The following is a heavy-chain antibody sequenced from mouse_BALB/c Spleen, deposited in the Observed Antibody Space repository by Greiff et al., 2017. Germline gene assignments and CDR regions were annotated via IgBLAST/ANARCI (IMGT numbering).Heavy chain of an antibody. D-gene: IGHD1-2*01. J-gene: IGHJ2*01. CDR1: GFTFSSFG. CDR3: ARGGITTALFDY. V-gene: IGHV5-17*02. Sequence: EVQVVESGGGLVKPGGSLKLSCAASGFTFSSFGMHWVRQAPEKGLEWVAYISSGSSTIYYADTVKGRFTISRDNPKNTLFLQMTSLRSEDTAMYYCARGGITTALFDYWGQGTTLTVSS. CDR2: ISSGSSTI.